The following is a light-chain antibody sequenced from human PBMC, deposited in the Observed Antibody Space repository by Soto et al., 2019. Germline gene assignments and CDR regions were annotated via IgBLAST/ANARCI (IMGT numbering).Light chain of an antibody. V-gene: IGKV3-15*01. CDR1: QSVSSK. Sequence: EIVMTQSPATLSVSPGERATLSCRASQSVSSKLAWYQQKPGQGPRLLIYGASTRATGIPARFSGSGSETEFTLTISSLQSEDFAVNYCQHYSTWLWTFGQGTKVEIK. CDR2: GAS. CDR3: QHYSTWLWT. J-gene: IGKJ1*01.